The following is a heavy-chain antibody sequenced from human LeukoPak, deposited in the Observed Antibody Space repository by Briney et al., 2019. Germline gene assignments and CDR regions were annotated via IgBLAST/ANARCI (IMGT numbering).Heavy chain of an antibody. CDR1: GVSFSGYY. J-gene: IGHJ5*02. V-gene: IGHV4-34*01. CDR2: INHSGST. Sequence: SETLSLTCAVYGVSFSGYYWSWVRQPPGKGLEWVGEINHSGSTNYNPSLKSRVTISVDTSKNQFSLKLSSVTAADTAVYYCARGKMRYCSSTSCLNWFDPWGQGTLVTVSS. CDR3: ARGKMRYCSSTSCLNWFDP. D-gene: IGHD2-2*01.